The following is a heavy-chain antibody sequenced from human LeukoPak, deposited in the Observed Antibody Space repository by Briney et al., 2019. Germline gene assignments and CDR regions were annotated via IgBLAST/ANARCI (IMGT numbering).Heavy chain of an antibody. CDR3: ARDSKYDFWSGYPPLDAFDI. J-gene: IGHJ3*02. Sequence: GGSLRLSCEVSGFTFSSFSMSWVRQAPGKGLEWVSYISSSSSTIYYADSVKGRFTISRDNAKNSLYLQMNSLRAEDTAVYYCARDSKYDFWSGYPPLDAFDIWGQGTMVTVSS. CDR2: ISSSSSTI. D-gene: IGHD3-3*01. V-gene: IGHV3-48*01. CDR1: GFTFSSFS.